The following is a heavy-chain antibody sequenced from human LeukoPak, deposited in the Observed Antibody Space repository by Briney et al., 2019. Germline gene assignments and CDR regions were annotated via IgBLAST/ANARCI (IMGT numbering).Heavy chain of an antibody. CDR2: INHRGST. CDR3: ARGSQSLGYCSGGSCRAKIFDY. Sequence: SETLSLTCAVCGGSFSGYYWSWIRQPPGKGLDWMGEINHRGSTNYNPSLKSGVTISVGTSKNQFSLKLSSVTAADTAVYYCARGSQSLGYCSGGSCRAKIFDYWGQGTLVTVSS. V-gene: IGHV4-34*01. J-gene: IGHJ4*02. D-gene: IGHD2-15*01. CDR1: GGSFSGYY.